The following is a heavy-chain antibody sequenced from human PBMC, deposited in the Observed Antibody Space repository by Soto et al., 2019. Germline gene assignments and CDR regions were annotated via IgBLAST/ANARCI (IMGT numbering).Heavy chain of an antibody. D-gene: IGHD3-3*01. J-gene: IGHJ4*02. Sequence: ASVKVSCKASGGTLNKYDINWVRHAPGQGLEWMGGILPVSAPPDYAQKFQGRVSITADHSTSTVYMELSRLKSDDTAVYFCATDSNYDVSNSFWGQGTLVTVSS. CDR2: ILPVSAPP. CDR3: ATDSNYDVSNSF. CDR1: GGTLNKYD. V-gene: IGHV1-69*13.